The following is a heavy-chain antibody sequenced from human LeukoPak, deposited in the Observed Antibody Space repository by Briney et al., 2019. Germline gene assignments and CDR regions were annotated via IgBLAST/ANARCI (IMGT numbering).Heavy chain of an antibody. J-gene: IGHJ2*01. CDR3: ARRIGYSSGWPHWYFDL. Sequence: SETLSLTCAVYGGSFSGYFWSWIRQPPGKGLEWIGEINHSGSTNYNASLKSRVTISVDTSNNQFSLKLSSVTAADTAVYYRARRIGYSSGWPHWYFDLWGRGTLVTVSS. V-gene: IGHV4-34*01. D-gene: IGHD6-19*01. CDR2: INHSGST. CDR1: GGSFSGYF.